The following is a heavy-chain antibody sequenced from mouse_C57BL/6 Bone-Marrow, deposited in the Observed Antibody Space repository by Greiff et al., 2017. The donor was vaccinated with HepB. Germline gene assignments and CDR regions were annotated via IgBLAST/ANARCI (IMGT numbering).Heavy chain of an antibody. Sequence: EVQLQQSGPVLVKPGASVKMSCKASGYTFTDYYMNWVKQSHGKSLEWIGVINPYNGGTSYNQKFKGKATLTVDKSSSTAYMELNSLTSEDSAVYYCARGGDGAWFAYGGQGTLVTVSA. D-gene: IGHD3-3*01. CDR3: ARGGDGAWFAY. CDR2: INPYNGGT. V-gene: IGHV1-19*01. J-gene: IGHJ3*01. CDR1: GYTFTDYY.